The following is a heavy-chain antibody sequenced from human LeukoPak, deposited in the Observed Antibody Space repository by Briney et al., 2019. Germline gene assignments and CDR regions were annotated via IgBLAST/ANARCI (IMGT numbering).Heavy chain of an antibody. Sequence: SETLSLTCAVYGGSFSGYYWSWIRQPPGKGLEWIGEINHSGSTNYNPSLKSQVTISVDTSKNQFSLKLSSVTAADTAVYYCARGGYCSSTSCYSPGSDFDYWGQGTLVTVSS. CDR1: GGSFSGYY. V-gene: IGHV4-34*01. CDR3: ARGGYCSSTSCYSPGSDFDY. CDR2: INHSGST. D-gene: IGHD2-2*02. J-gene: IGHJ4*02.